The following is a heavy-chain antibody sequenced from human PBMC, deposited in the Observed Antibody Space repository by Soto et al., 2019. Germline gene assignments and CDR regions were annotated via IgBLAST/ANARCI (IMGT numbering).Heavy chain of an antibody. V-gene: IGHV1-18*01. D-gene: IGHD3-10*01. CDR1: GYTFTSYG. Sequence: QVQLVQSGAEVKKPGASVKVSCKASGYTFTSYGISWVRQAPGQGLEWMGWISAYNGNTNYAQKLQGRVTMTTDTSTSTAYMELRSLRSDDTAVYYCARDFQVSVLPPVLYYYYGMDVWGQGTTVTVSS. CDR3: ARDFQVSVLPPVLYYYYGMDV. J-gene: IGHJ6*02. CDR2: ISAYNGNT.